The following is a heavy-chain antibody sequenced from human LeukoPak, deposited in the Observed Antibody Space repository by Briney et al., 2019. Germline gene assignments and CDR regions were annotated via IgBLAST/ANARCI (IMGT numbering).Heavy chain of an antibody. CDR3: VKDATWGGFDY. Sequence: GGSLRLSCAASGFTFSSYGMHWVRQAPGKGLEWVSAIGTRGLRTLYADSVKGRFTVSRDNSRSTLFLQMNSLRADDTALYYCVKDATWGGFDYWGQGTLVTVSS. CDR1: GFTFSSYG. D-gene: IGHD3-16*01. J-gene: IGHJ4*02. V-gene: IGHV3-23*01. CDR2: IGTRGLRT.